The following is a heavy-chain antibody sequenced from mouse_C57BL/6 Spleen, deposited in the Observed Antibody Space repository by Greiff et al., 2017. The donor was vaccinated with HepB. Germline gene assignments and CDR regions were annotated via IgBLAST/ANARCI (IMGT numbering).Heavy chain of an antibody. V-gene: IGHV1-52*01. CDR3: ARSTDYAYWYFDV. J-gene: IGHJ1*03. Sequence: VQLQQPGAELVRPGSSVKLSCKASGYTFTSYWMHWVKQRPIQGLEWIGNIDPSDSETHYNQKFKDKATLTVDKSSSTAYMQLSSLTSEDSAVYYCARSTDYAYWYFDVWGTGTTVTVSS. CDR1: GYTFTSYW. D-gene: IGHD2-4*01. CDR2: IDPSDSET.